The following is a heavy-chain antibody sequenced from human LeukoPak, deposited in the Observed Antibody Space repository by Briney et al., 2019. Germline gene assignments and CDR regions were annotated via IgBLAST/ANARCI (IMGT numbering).Heavy chain of an antibody. Sequence: PSETLSLTCTVSGGSIGSYYWSWIRQPPGKGLEWIGYIYYTGSTNYNPSLKSRVTISVDTSKNQFSLKLSSVTAADTAVYYCARRLPAMAYYFDYWGQGTLVTVSS. V-gene: IGHV4-59*08. J-gene: IGHJ4*02. CDR3: ARRLPAMAYYFDY. D-gene: IGHD5-18*01. CDR2: IYYTGST. CDR1: GGSIGSYY.